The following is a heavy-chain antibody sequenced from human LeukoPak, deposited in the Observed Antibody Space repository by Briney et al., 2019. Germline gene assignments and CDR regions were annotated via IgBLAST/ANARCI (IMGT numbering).Heavy chain of an antibody. D-gene: IGHD1-26*01. CDR3: AREKYSGGSLLDY. CDR1: GYTFSDHY. V-gene: IGHV1-2*02. J-gene: IGHJ4*02. Sequence: ASDKVSCKASGYTFSDHYIHWVRQAPGQGLEWMGWINPYSGGTNYAPKFQGRVTMTRDTSISTAYMELSSLRSDDTAVYYCAREKYSGGSLLDYWGQGTLVTVSS. CDR2: INPYSGGT.